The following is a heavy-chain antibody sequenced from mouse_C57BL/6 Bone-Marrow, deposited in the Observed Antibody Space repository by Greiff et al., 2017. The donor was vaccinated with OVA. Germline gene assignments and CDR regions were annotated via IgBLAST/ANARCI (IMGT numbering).Heavy chain of an antibody. CDR1: GYTFTDYY. D-gene: IGHD2-4*01. J-gene: IGHJ3*01. Sequence: EVQLQQSGPELVKPGASVKISCKASGYTFTDYYINWVKQSHGKSLEWIGDINPNNGGTSYNQKFKGKATLTVDKSSSTAYMELRSLTSEYSAVYYGARPRYDYAESWFAYWGQGTLVTVSA. CDR3: ARPRYDYAESWFAY. CDR2: INPNNGGT. V-gene: IGHV1-26*01.